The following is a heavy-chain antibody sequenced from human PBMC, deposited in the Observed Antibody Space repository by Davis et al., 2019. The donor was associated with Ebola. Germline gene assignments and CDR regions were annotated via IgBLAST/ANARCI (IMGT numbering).Heavy chain of an antibody. CDR3: ARGGDFDY. V-gene: IGHV3-21*01. CDR2: ISRSSSSSSYI. D-gene: IGHD3-10*01. CDR1: GFTFSSYS. J-gene: IGHJ4*02. Sequence: GESLKISCTASGFTFSSYSMNWVRQAPGKGLEWVSSISRSSSSSSYIYYADSVKGRFTISRDNAKNSLYLQMNSLRAEDTAVYYCARGGDFDYWGQGTLVTVSS.